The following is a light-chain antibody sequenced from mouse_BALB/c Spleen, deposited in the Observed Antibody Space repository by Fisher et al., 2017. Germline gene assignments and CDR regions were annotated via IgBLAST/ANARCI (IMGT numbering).Light chain of an antibody. CDR3: QQYHSYPPT. Sequence: IVLTQSPAIMSASPGEKVTLTCSASSSVSSSYLYWYQQKPGSSPKLWIYDTSKLASGVPARFSGSGSGTSYSLTISSMEAEDAATYYCQQYHSYPPTFGGGTKLEIK. V-gene: IGKV4-79*01. CDR2: DTS. J-gene: IGKJ1*01. CDR1: SSVSSSY.